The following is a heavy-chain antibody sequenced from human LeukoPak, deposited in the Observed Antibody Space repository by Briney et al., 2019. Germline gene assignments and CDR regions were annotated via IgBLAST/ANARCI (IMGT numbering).Heavy chain of an antibody. CDR3: ARGGDYYDSSGYDY. CDR1: GGTFSSYA. J-gene: IGHJ4*02. Sequence: AAVNVSCMASGGTFSSYAISWVRQAPGQGLEWMGGIIPIFGTANYAQKFQGRVTITTDESTSTAYMAVRSLRSEDTAVYCCARGGDYYDSSGYDYWGQGTLVTASS. V-gene: IGHV1-69*05. D-gene: IGHD3-22*01. CDR2: IIPIFGTA.